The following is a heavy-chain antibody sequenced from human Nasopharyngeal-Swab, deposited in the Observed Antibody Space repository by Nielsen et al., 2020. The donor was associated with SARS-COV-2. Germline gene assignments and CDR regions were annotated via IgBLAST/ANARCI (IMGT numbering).Heavy chain of an antibody. D-gene: IGHD6-6*01. CDR2: INPNSGGT. Sequence: ASVKVSCKASGGTFSSYAISWVRQAPGQGLEWMGWINPNSGGTNYAQKFQGRVTMTRDTSISTAYMELSRLRSDDTAVYYCARVTEYSSAGFDPWGQGTLVTVSS. CDR1: GGTFSSYA. J-gene: IGHJ5*02. CDR3: ARVTEYSSAGFDP. V-gene: IGHV1-2*02.